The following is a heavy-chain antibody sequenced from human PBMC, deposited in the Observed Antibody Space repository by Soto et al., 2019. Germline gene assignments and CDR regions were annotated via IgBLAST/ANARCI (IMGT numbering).Heavy chain of an antibody. V-gene: IGHV3-23*01. CDR2: ISGSGGST. J-gene: IGHJ4*02. D-gene: IGHD2-8*01. Sequence: PGGSLRLSCAASGFTFSSYAMSWVRQAPGKGLEWVSAISGSGGSTYYADSVKGRFTISRDNSKNTLYLQMNSLRAEDTAVYYCAKEGVRCTNGVCYTFYFDYWGQGTLVTVSS. CDR3: AKEGVRCTNGVCYTFYFDY. CDR1: GFTFSSYA.